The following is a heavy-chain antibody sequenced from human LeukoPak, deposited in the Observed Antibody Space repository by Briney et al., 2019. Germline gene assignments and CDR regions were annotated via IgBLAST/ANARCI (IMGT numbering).Heavy chain of an antibody. V-gene: IGHV4-39*01. CDR1: GGSISSSSYY. Sequence: PSDTLSLTCTVSGGSISSSSYYWGCIRQPPGKGLERSGSIYYSGSTYYNPSLKSRVTISVDTSKNQLSLKLSSVTAADTAVYYCASARTSSRSWFTFDYWGQGILVTVSS. CDR3: ASARTSSRSWFTFDY. D-gene: IGHD6-13*01. J-gene: IGHJ4*02. CDR2: IYYSGST.